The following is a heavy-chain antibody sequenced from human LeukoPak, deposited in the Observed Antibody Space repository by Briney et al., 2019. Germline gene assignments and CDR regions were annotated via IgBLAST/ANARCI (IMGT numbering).Heavy chain of an antibody. Sequence: PGGSLRLSCAASGFSVSTNFMNWVRQAPGKGLEWVAVISYDGSNKYYADSVKGRFTISRDNSKNTLYLQMNSLRAEDTAVYYCAKDRMVGATLRNYYYYGMDVWGQGTTVTVSS. CDR2: ISYDGSNK. CDR1: GFSVSTNF. D-gene: IGHD1-26*01. CDR3: AKDRMVGATLRNYYYYGMDV. J-gene: IGHJ6*02. V-gene: IGHV3-30*18.